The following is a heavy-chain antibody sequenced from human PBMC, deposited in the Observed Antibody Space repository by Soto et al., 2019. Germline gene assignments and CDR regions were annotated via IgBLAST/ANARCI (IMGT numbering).Heavy chain of an antibody. CDR2: MNPTSGIT. Sequence: VQLVQSGAEVKKPGASVKVSCKASGYTFTNYDINWVRQATGQGLEWMGWMNPTSGITGYAQKFQGRVTMTRNTSITTAYLALSSLRSDDTALYYCATSVVSTITSFDYWGQGTLVTVSS. V-gene: IGHV1-8*01. CDR3: ATSVVSTITSFDY. CDR1: GYTFTNYD. D-gene: IGHD5-12*01. J-gene: IGHJ4*02.